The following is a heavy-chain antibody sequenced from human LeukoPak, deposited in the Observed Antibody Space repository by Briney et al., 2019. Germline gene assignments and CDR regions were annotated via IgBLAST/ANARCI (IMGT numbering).Heavy chain of an antibody. Sequence: GESLKISCKGSGYSFTSYWIGWVRQMPGKGLEWMGIIYPGDSDTRYSPSFQGQVTISADKSISTAYLQWNSLKASDTAMYYCASRYYDILTGHDAFDIWGQGTMVTVSS. V-gene: IGHV5-51*01. CDR2: IYPGDSDT. J-gene: IGHJ3*02. D-gene: IGHD3-9*01. CDR3: ASRYYDILTGHDAFDI. CDR1: GYSFTSYW.